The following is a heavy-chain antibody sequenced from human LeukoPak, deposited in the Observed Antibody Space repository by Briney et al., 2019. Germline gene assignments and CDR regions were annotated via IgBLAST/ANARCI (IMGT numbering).Heavy chain of an antibody. CDR3: ALDYYDSSGYYGYYFDY. Sequence: GASVKVSCKTSGYTFTAYGITWVRQAPGQGLEWMGWISGHAGNTDYSQKFQGRVTITADESTSTAYMELSSLRSEDTAVYYCALDYYDSSGYYGYYFDYWGQGTLVTVSS. D-gene: IGHD3-22*01. CDR2: ISGHAGNT. CDR1: GYTFTAYG. V-gene: IGHV1-18*01. J-gene: IGHJ4*02.